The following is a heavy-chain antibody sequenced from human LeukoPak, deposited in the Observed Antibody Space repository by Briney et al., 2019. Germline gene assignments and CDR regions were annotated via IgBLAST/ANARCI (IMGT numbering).Heavy chain of an antibody. J-gene: IGHJ5*02. CDR3: ARDMANYHQGWFDP. V-gene: IGHV3-11*01. CDR2: ISSSGSTI. CDR1: GFTFSDYY. D-gene: IGHD5-24*01. Sequence: GGSLRLSCAASGFTFSDYYMSWIRQAPGKGLEWVSYISSSGSTIYYADSVKGRFTISRNNAKNSLYLQMNSLRAEDTAVYYCARDMANYHQGWFDPWGQGTLVTVSS.